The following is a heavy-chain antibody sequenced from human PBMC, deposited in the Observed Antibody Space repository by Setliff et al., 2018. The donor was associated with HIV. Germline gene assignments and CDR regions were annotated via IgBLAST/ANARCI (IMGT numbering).Heavy chain of an antibody. CDR3: AIDGAGGWLRPMPDY. Sequence: ASVKVSCKASGYTFTSYGISWVRQAPGQGLEWMGWITSYNDNTNYAQKFQGRVTMTTDTSTSTAYMELRSLGSEDTAVYYCAIDGAGGWLRPMPDYWGQGTLVTVSS. CDR2: ITSYNDNT. CDR1: GYTFTSYG. V-gene: IGHV1-18*01. J-gene: IGHJ4*02. D-gene: IGHD5-12*01.